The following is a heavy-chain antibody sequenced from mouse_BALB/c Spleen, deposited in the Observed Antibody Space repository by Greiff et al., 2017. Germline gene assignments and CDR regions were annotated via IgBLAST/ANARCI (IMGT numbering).Heavy chain of an antibody. CDR3: VRESQLGLQTSMDY. Sequence: EVQLVESGGGLVQPKGSLKLSCAASGFTFNTYAMHWVCQAPGKGLEWVARIRSKSNNYATYYADSVKDRFTISRDDSQSMLYLQMNNLKTEDTAMYYCVRESQLGLQTSMDYWGQGTSVTVSA. CDR2: IRSKSNNYAT. V-gene: IGHV10-3*03. D-gene: IGHD3-1*01. CDR1: GFTFNTYA. J-gene: IGHJ4*01.